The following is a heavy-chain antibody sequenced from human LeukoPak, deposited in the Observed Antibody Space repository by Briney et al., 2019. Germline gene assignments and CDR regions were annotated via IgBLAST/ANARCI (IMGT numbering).Heavy chain of an antibody. J-gene: IGHJ6*03. Sequence: GGSLRLSCAASGFTFSSYAMHWVRQAPGKGLEYVSGISTNGGSTYYADSVKGRFTISRDNSKNTLYLQMNSLRADDTAVFFCARGQRAHVDCYYMDVWGKGTTVTVSS. CDR2: ISTNGGST. V-gene: IGHV3-64*02. CDR3: ARGQRAHVDCYYMDV. D-gene: IGHD2-15*01. CDR1: GFTFSSYA.